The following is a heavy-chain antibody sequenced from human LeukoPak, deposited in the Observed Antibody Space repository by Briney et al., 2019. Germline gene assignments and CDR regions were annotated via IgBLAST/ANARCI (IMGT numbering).Heavy chain of an antibody. CDR3: ARDRGSSYSYSAPNFDY. J-gene: IGHJ4*02. CDR1: GGSFRGYY. CDR2: IYYSGST. D-gene: IGHD5-18*01. Sequence: SETLSLTCAVYGGSFRGYYWSGIRQPPGKGLEWIGYIYYSGSTNYNPSLKSRVTISVDTSKNQFSLKLSSVTAADTAVYYCARDRGSSYSYSAPNFDYWGQGTLVTVSS. V-gene: IGHV4-59*01.